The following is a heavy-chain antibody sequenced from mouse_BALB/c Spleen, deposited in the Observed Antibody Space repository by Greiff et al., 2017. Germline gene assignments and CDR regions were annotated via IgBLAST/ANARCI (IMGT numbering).Heavy chain of an antibody. CDR1: GFTFSSYA. CDR2: ISSGGSYT. J-gene: IGHJ4*01. D-gene: IGHD1-1*01. Sequence: EVHLVESGGGLVKPGGSLKLSCAASGFTFSSYAMSWVRQSPEKRLEWVAAISSGGSYTYYPDTVTGRFTSTRDNAKNTLYLVMSSLRSEDTAKYYCARVTTALDYWGQGTSVTVSS. CDR3: ARVTTALDY. V-gene: IGHV5-9-4*01.